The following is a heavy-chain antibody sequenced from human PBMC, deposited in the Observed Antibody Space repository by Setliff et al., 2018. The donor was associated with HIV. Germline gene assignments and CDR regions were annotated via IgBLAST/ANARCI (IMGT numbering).Heavy chain of an antibody. CDR3: ARNFWNGPPDYYYYGMDV. V-gene: IGHV4-4*07. Sequence: SETLSLTCTVSGDSIGDYYWSWIRQPAGKGLDWIGRIYTSGTPNYNPSLKRRVTMSLDTSKNQFSLKVRSVTASDTAVYYCARNFWNGPPDYYYYGMDVWGQGTTVTVSS. D-gene: IGHD3-3*01. CDR1: GDSIGDYY. CDR2: IYTSGTP. J-gene: IGHJ6*02.